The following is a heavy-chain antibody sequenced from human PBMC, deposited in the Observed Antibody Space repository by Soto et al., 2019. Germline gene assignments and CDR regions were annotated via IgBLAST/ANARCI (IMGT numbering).Heavy chain of an antibody. V-gene: IGHV3-33*01. CDR3: ARDRFTYDSSGYYRSLDY. D-gene: IGHD3-22*01. CDR2: IWYDGSNK. J-gene: IGHJ4*02. Sequence: GGSLRLSCAASGFTFSSYGMHWVRQAPGKGLEWVAVIWYDGSNKYYADSVKGRFTISRDNSKNTLYLQMNSLRAEDTAVYYCARDRFTYDSSGYYRSLDYWGQGTLVTVSS. CDR1: GFTFSSYG.